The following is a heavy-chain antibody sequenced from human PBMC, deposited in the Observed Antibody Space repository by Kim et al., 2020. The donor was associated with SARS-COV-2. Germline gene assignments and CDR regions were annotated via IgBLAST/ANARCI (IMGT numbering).Heavy chain of an antibody. V-gene: IGHV1-69*13. CDR2: ITPIFDMA. Sequence: SVKVSCKASGGTFSSYAITWVRQAPGQGLEWMGGITPIFDMANYAQNFQGRVTITADDSTSTAYMELRSLRSEDTAVYYCARSGYTGSYYSGYYYYAMDVWGQGTTVTVSS. CDR3: ARSGYTGSYYSGYYYYAMDV. J-gene: IGHJ6*02. CDR1: GGTFSSYA. D-gene: IGHD3-10*01.